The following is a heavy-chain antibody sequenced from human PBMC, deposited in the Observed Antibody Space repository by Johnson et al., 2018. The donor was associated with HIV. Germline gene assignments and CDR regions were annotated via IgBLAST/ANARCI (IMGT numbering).Heavy chain of an antibody. CDR2: LSYDGSNK. CDR3: ASPLEAAAGPMDAFDI. D-gene: IGHD6-13*01. CDR1: GFTFSSYA. V-gene: IGHV3-30-3*01. J-gene: IGHJ3*02. Sequence: QVQLVESGGGVVQPGRSLRLSCAASGFTFSSYAMHWVRKAPGKGLEWVAVLSYDGSNKYYADSVKGRFTISRDNSKNTLYLQMNSLRAEDTAVYYCASPLEAAAGPMDAFDIWGQGTMVTVSS.